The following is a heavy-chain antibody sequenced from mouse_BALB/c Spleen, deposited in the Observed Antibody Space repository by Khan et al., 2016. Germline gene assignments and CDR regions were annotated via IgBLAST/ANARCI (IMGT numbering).Heavy chain of an antibody. CDR2: ILPGSGST. V-gene: IGHV1-9*01. CDR3: APGTRRAWFAY. CDR1: GYTFSSYW. J-gene: IGHJ3*01. D-gene: IGHD4-1*01. Sequence: QMQLEESGTELMKPGASVKISCKATGYTFSSYWIEWVKQRPGHGLEWIGDILPGSGSTNYNERFKGKATFTADTSSNTAYMQLSSLTSEDSAVYYCAPGTRRAWFAYWGQGTLVTVSA.